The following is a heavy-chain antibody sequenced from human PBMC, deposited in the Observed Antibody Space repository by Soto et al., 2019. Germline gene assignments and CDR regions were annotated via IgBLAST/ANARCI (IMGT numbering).Heavy chain of an antibody. Sequence: QVQLVQSGAEVKKPGSSVKVSCKASGGTFSSYAISWVRQAPGRGLEWMGGIIPISETTNYAQKFQGRVTITADESKSTAYMELSSLRSEDTAVYYCARSQGSSTSLEIYYYYYYSMDVWGQGTTVTVSS. J-gene: IGHJ6*02. CDR3: ARSQGSSTSLEIYYYYYYSMDV. CDR2: IIPISETT. V-gene: IGHV1-69*01. D-gene: IGHD2-2*01. CDR1: GGTFSSYA.